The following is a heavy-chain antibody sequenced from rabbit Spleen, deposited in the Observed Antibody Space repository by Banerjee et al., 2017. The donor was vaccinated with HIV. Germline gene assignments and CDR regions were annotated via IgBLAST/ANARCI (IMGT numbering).Heavy chain of an antibody. CDR3: ARNANGGWDL. J-gene: IGHJ4*01. CDR2: IEPIFGNT. D-gene: IGHD4-1*01. V-gene: IGHV1S47*01. CDR1: GFDFSNYG. Sequence: QEQLVESGGGLVQPGGSLKLSCKASGFDFSNYGVSWVRQAPGKGLEWIGYIEPIFGNTYYANWVNGRFTISSDNAQNTVDLQINSLTAADTATYFCARNANGGWDLWGPGTLVTVS.